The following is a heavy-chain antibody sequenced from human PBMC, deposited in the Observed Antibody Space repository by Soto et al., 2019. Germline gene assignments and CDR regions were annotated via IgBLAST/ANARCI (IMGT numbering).Heavy chain of an antibody. Sequence: VASVKVSCKASGGTFSSYAISWVRQAPGQGLEWMGGIIPIFGTANYAQKFQGRVTITADESTSTAYMELSSLRSEDTAVYYCARSSPDPSTFDYWGQGTLVTVS. CDR1: GGTFSSYA. J-gene: IGHJ4*02. CDR3: ARSSPDPSTFDY. V-gene: IGHV1-69*13. CDR2: IIPIFGTA.